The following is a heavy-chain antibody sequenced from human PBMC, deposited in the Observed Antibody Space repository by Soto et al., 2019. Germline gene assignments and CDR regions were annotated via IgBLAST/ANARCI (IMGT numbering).Heavy chain of an antibody. CDR3: ARRSPYYGIDY. J-gene: IGHJ4*02. CDR1: GYTFTSYG. CDR2: ISAYNGNT. D-gene: IGHD1-26*01. Sequence: ASVKVSCKASGYTFTSYGISWVRQAPGQGLEWMGWISAYNGNTNYAQKFQGRVTITRDTSTNTAYMELTSLRSEDTAVYYCARRSPYYGIDYWGQGTLVTVSS. V-gene: IGHV1-18*01.